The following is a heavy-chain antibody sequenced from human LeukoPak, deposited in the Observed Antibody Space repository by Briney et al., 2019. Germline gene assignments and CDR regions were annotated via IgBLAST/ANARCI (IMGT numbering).Heavy chain of an antibody. V-gene: IGHV3-7*01. J-gene: IGHJ6*03. CDR1: GFTLSSYA. CDR3: ARGVRIVAGKFRRDYYMDV. CDR2: IKQDGSDK. D-gene: IGHD6-19*01. Sequence: GGSLRLSCAASGFTLSSYAMSWVRQAPGTGLEWVASIKQDGSDKYSVDSVKGRFTISRDNAKNSLYLQMNSLRSEDTAVYYCARGVRIVAGKFRRDYYMDVWGKGTTVTVFS.